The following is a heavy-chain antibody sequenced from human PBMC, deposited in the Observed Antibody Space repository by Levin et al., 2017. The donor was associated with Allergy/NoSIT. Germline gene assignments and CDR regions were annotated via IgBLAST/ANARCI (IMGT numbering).Heavy chain of an antibody. V-gene: IGHV2-5*02. D-gene: IGHD3-10*01. CDR2: IYWDEDK. CDR3: ARERGVGGMDV. CDR1: GVSLSTTGVG. J-gene: IGHJ6*02. Sequence: QSGPTLVKPTQTLTLTCNFSGVSLSTTGVGVGWIRQPPGKALECLALIYWDEDKRYSPSLKGRLNITKDTSKNQVVPTMTNMDPLDTATYYCARERGVGGMDVWGQGTTVTVSS.